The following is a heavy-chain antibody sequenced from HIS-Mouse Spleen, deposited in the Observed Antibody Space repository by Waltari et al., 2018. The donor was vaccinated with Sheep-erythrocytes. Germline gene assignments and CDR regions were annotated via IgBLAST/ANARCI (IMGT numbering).Heavy chain of an antibody. CDR1: GGSISSYY. J-gene: IGHJ4*02. Sequence: QVQLQESGPGLVKPSETLSLTCTVSGGSISSYYWSWIRQPPGKGLEWIGYIYYSGSTNDNPSLKRRVTISVDTSKNQFSLKLSSVTAADTAVYYCARDPAPHYFDYWGQGTLVTVSS. CDR3: ARDPAPHYFDY. V-gene: IGHV4-59*01. CDR2: IYYSGST.